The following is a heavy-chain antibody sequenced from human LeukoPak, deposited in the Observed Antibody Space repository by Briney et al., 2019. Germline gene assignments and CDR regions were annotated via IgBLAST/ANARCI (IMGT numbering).Heavy chain of an antibody. Sequence: DSVKVSCKASGYTFTDSYMHWVRQAPGQGFEWMGWINPSTGDTKYARMFQGRVTLTTGASISTAYMELSGLRPADTAVYFCVSAYDQWGQGTLVTVSS. V-gene: IGHV1-2*02. CDR2: INPSTGDT. CDR3: VSAYDQ. CDR1: GYTFTDSY. J-gene: IGHJ5*02.